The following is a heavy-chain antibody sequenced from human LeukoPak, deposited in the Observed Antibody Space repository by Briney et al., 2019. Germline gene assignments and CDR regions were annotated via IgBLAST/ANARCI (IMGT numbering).Heavy chain of an antibody. D-gene: IGHD1-26*01. CDR2: IIPILGIA. CDR1: GGTFSSYA. V-gene: IGHV1-69*04. J-gene: IGHJ3*02. Sequence: SVKVSCKASGGTFSSYAISWVRQAPGQGLEWMGRIIPILGIANYAQQFEGRVAITADKSTSTVFMQLSSLRSEDTAVHYCAKAHSGDAFDIWGQGTMVSVSS. CDR3: AKAHSGDAFDI.